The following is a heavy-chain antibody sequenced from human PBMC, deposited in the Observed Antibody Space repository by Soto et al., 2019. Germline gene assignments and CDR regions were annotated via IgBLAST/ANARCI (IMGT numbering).Heavy chain of an antibody. CDR2: IQSGGPT. D-gene: IGHD2-15*01. J-gene: IGHJ6*04. V-gene: IGHV3-66*01. Sequence: GGSLRLSCAASGFTVSSKYMSWVRQAPGKGLEWVSLIQSGGPTYYADSVKGRFPISRDTSENTVHLQMDSLRAEDTAVYYCARDDVLCDGGRCYGVPLDAWGKGTTVTVSS. CDR1: GFTVSSKY. CDR3: ARDDVLCDGGRCYGVPLDA.